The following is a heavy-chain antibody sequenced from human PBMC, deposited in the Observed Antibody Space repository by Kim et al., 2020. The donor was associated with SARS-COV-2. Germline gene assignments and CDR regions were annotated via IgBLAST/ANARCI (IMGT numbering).Heavy chain of an antibody. J-gene: IGHJ4*02. CDR1: GFNFNTYT. Sequence: GGSLRLSCAASGFNFNTYTMNWVRQAPGKGLEWVSFISTTGNTIYYADSVKGRFTISRDNAKSSVFLQVNSLRDEDTAVYYCARFRTGWYLDYWGQGALV. V-gene: IGHV3-48*02. CDR3: ARFRTGWYLDY. CDR2: ISTTGNTI. D-gene: IGHD6-19*01.